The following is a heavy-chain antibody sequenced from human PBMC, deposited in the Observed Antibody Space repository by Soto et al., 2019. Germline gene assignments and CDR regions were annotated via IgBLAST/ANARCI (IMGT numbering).Heavy chain of an antibody. D-gene: IGHD2-15*01. CDR1: GYTFTSYC. CDR3: ARVPGWRCSGGSCPTAYYYYYMDV. J-gene: IGHJ6*03. V-gene: IGHV1-18*01. Sequence: ASVKVSCKASGYTFTSYCISWVRQAPGQGLEWMGWISAYNGNTNYAQKLQGRVTMTTDTSTSTAYMELRSLRSDDTAVYYCARVPGWRCSGGSCPTAYYYYYMDVWGKGTTVTVSS. CDR2: ISAYNGNT.